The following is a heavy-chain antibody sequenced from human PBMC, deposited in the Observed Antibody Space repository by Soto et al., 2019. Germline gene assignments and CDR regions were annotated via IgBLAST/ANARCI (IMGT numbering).Heavy chain of an antibody. Sequence: EVQLLESGGGLVQPGGSLRLSCAASGFTFSSYAMSWVRQAPGKGLEWVSAISGSGGSTYYADSVKGRFTISRDNSKNTLYLQMNSLRAEATAVYYCAPGAGRNYYYGMDVWGQGTTVTVSS. V-gene: IGHV3-23*01. CDR3: APGAGRNYYYGMDV. J-gene: IGHJ6*02. CDR2: ISGSGGST. CDR1: GFTFSSYA. D-gene: IGHD3-10*01.